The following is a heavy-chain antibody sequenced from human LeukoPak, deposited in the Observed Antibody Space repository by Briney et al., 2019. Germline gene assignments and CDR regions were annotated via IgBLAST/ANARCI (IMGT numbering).Heavy chain of an antibody. CDR3: ARDSWPRGI. D-gene: IGHD3-10*01. CDR2: INQDGSEK. J-gene: IGHJ3*02. CDR1: GFTFSSYW. Sequence: GGSLRLSCAASGFTFSSYWMSWVRQAPGKGLEWVANINQDGSEKYYVDSVKGRFTISRDNAKNSLYLQRNGLRAEDTAVFYCARDSWPRGIGGQGTMGTVSS. V-gene: IGHV3-7*01.